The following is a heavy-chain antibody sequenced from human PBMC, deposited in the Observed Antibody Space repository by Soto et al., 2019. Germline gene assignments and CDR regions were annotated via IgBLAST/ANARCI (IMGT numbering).Heavy chain of an antibody. J-gene: IGHJ4*02. CDR1: GGTFSSYT. Sequence: SVKVSCKASGGTFSSYTISWVRQAPGQGLEWMGRIIPILGIANYAQKFQGRVTITADKSTSTAYMELSSLRSEDTAVYYCARGPTYYYDSSGHPFDYWGQGTLVTVSS. V-gene: IGHV1-69*02. CDR2: IIPILGIA. D-gene: IGHD3-22*01. CDR3: ARGPTYYYDSSGHPFDY.